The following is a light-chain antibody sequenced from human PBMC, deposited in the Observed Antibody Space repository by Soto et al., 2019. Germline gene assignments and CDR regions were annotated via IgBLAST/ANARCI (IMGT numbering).Light chain of an antibody. CDR2: TAS. CDR3: QQANSFPYT. Sequence: DIQMTQSPSFVSASVGDRVTITCRASQDISTWLAWYQQKPGRVPNLLIYTASSLQSGVPSRFSGSGSGTDFTLTISSLQPEDFATYYCQQANSFPYTFGQGTKLEIK. V-gene: IGKV1-12*01. J-gene: IGKJ2*01. CDR1: QDISTW.